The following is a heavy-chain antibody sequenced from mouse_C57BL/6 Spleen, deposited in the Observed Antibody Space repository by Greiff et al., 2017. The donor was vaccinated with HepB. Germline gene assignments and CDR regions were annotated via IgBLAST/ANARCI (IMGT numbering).Heavy chain of an antibody. V-gene: IGHV14-4*01. CDR3: TTATTVVDYFDY. Sequence: EVKLMESGAELVRPGASVKLSCTASGFNIKDDYMHWVKQRPEQGLEWIGWIDPENGDTEYASKFQGKATITADTSSNTAYLQLSSLTSEDTAVYYCTTATTVVDYFDYWGQGTTLTVSS. D-gene: IGHD1-1*01. CDR2: IDPENGDT. CDR1: GFNIKDDY. J-gene: IGHJ2*01.